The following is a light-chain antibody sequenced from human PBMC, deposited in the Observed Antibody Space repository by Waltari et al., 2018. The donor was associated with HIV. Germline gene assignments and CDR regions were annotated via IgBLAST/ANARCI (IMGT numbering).Light chain of an antibody. CDR2: AAS. CDR3: QKTYSTPYT. V-gene: IGKV1-39*01. Sequence: DIQMTQSPSSLSASVGDRVTITCRASQSISSYLNWYHHKPGKAPKLLIYAASNLQSGVPSRFSGSGSGTDFTLTISSLQPEGFATYYCQKTYSTPYTFGQGTKLEIK. J-gene: IGKJ2*01. CDR1: QSISSY.